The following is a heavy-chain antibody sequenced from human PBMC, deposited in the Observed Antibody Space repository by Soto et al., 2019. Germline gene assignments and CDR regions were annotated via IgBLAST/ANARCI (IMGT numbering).Heavy chain of an antibody. J-gene: IGHJ4*02. CDR1: GFTVSSNY. CDR3: ARSSNTYYYDSSGYYDY. D-gene: IGHD3-22*01. V-gene: IGHV3-53*01. CDR2: IYSGGST. Sequence: PGGSLRLSCAASGFTVSSNYMSWVRQAPGKGLEWVSVIYSGGSTYYADSVKGRFTISRDNSKNTLYLQMNSLRAEDTAVYYCARSSNTYYYDSSGYYDYWGKGTLVTVSS.